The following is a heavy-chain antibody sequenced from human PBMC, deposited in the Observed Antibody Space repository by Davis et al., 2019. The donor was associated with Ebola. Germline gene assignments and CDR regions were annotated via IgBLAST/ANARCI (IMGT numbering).Heavy chain of an antibody. Sequence: SETLSLTCAVSGASINTGGYYWSWIRQHPGKGLEWIAHIHFSGSTNYNPSLKSRVTISVDTSKNQFSLKLSSVTAADTAVYYCARGYSSSWFDYWGQGTLVTVSS. D-gene: IGHD6-13*01. CDR3: ARGYSSSWFDY. J-gene: IGHJ4*02. CDR2: IHFSGST. V-gene: IGHV4-31*11. CDR1: GASINTGGYY.